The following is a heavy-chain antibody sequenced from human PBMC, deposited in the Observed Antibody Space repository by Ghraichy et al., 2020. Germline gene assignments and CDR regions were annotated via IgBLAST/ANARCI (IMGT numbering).Heavy chain of an antibody. D-gene: IGHD2-2*01. J-gene: IGHJ5*02. CDR1: GGSFSGYY. CDR2: INHSGST. CDR3: ARVSGYCSSTSCYDWFDP. Sequence: SQTLSLTCAVYGGSFSGYYWSWIRQPPGKGLEWIGEINHSGSTNYNPSLKSRVTISVDTSKNQFSLKLSSVTTADTAVYYCARVSGYCSSTSCYDWFDPWGQGTLVTVSS. V-gene: IGHV4-34*01.